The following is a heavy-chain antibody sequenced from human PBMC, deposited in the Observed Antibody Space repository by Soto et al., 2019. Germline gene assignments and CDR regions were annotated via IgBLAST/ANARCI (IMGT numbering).Heavy chain of an antibody. CDR1: GFTFSSYD. CDR2: IGTAGDT. J-gene: IGHJ6*02. V-gene: IGHV3-13*01. CDR3: ARERSGYDLNYYYGMDV. Sequence: GESLKISCAASGFTFSSYDMHWVRQATGKGLEWVSAIGTAGDTYYPGSVKGRFTISRENAKNSLYLQMNSLRAEDTAVYYCARERSGYDLNYYYGMDVWGQGTTVTVSS. D-gene: IGHD5-12*01.